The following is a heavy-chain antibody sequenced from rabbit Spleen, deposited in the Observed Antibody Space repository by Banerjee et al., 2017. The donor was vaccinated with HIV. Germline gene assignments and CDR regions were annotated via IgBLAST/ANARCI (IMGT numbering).Heavy chain of an antibody. CDR1: GFSFSNKAV. CDR3: ARDLVAVIGWNFNL. D-gene: IGHD1-1*01. J-gene: IGHJ4*01. Sequence: QSLEESGGGLVKPGASLTLTCKASGFSFSNKAVMCWVRQAPGKGLEWIACINVVTGKAVYATWAKGRYTFSKTSSTTVTLEMTSLTAADTATYFCARDLVAVIGWNFNLWGPGTLVTVS. CDR2: INVVTGKA. V-gene: IGHV1S40*01.